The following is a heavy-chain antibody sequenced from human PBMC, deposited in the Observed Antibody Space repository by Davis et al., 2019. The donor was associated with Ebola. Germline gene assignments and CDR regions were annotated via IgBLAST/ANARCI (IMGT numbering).Heavy chain of an antibody. V-gene: IGHV3-30-3*01. Sequence: PGGSLRLSCAASGFTFSSYAMHWVRQAPGKGLEWVAVISHDGSNKYYADSVKGRFTISRDNSKNTLYLQMNSLRAEDTAVYYCAREFLDVMDVWGKGTTVTVSS. CDR1: GFTFSSYA. J-gene: IGHJ6*03. D-gene: IGHD3/OR15-3a*01. CDR3: AREFLDVMDV. CDR2: ISHDGSNK.